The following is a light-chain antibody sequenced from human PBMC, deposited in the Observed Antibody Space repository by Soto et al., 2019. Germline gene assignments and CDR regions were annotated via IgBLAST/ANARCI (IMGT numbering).Light chain of an antibody. CDR2: DAS. CDR1: QSVSGW. CDR3: QQYETFSGT. J-gene: IGKJ3*01. V-gene: IGKV1-5*01. Sequence: IQMTHSASALSAPVRDTVTVTCRASQSVSGWLAWYQQKPGEAPKLLIYDASALPRGVPSRFSGSGSGTKFTPTIASLQPDDFATYYCQQYETFSGTFGPGTKVDIK.